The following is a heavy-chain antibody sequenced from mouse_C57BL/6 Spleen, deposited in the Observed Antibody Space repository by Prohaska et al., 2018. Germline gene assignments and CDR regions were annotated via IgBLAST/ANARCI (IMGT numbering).Heavy chain of an antibody. Sequence: EVQLQQSGAELVKPGASVKLSCTASGFNIKDYYMHWVKQRTEQGLEWIGRIDPEDGETKYAPKFQHKATITADTSSNTAYLQLSSLTSEDTAVYYCALYYYGSGGYYFDYWGQGTTLTVSS. J-gene: IGHJ2*01. V-gene: IGHV14-2*01. D-gene: IGHD1-1*01. CDR3: ALYYYGSGGYYFDY. CDR2: IDPEDGET. CDR1: GFNIKDYY.